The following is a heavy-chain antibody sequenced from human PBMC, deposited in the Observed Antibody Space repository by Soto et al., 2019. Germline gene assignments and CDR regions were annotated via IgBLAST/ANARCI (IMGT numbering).Heavy chain of an antibody. D-gene: IGHD6-19*01. J-gene: IGHJ4*02. CDR2: ISGSGGST. Sequence: PGGSLRLSCAASGFTFSSYSISWVRQAPWKGLEWVSAISGSGGSTYYADSVKGRFTISRDNSKNTLYLQMNILTAEYTAVYYCAKDPNFIPEVSSDFDYWGQGTLVTVSS. CDR3: AKDPNFIPEVSSDFDY. CDR1: GFTFSSYS. V-gene: IGHV3-23*01.